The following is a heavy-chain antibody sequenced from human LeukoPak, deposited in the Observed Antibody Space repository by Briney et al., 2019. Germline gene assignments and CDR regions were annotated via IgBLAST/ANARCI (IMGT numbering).Heavy chain of an antibody. CDR2: ISSRTTYI. CDR1: GFTFSSYT. D-gene: IGHD6-19*01. V-gene: IGHV3-21*01. Sequence: PGGSLRLSCAASGFTFSSYTMNWIRQVPGKGLEWVSSISSRTTYIFYADSVKGRFTISRDNAKNSVYLEMNSLRAEDTAIYYCVRDRGSGWSLGYWGQGTLLTVPS. CDR3: VRDRGSGWSLGY. J-gene: IGHJ4*02.